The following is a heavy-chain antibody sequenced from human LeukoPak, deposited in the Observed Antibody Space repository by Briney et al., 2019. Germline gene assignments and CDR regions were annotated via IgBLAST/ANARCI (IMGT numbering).Heavy chain of an antibody. CDR1: GYTFTGYY. D-gene: IGHD3-10*01. J-gene: IGHJ4*02. V-gene: IGHV1-2*06. CDR3: ERGGSSYRFGEYPYYFDY. CDR2: INPNSGVT. Sequence: ASVKVSCKASGYTFTGYYMHWVRQAPGQGLEWMGRINPNSGVTNYAQKFQGRVTMTRDTSISTAYMELSRLRSDDTAVYYCERGGSSYRFGEYPYYFDYWGQGTLVTVSS.